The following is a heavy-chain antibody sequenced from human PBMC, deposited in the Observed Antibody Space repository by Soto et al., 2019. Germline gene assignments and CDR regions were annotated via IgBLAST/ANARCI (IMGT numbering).Heavy chain of an antibody. CDR3: AKDRGAAIAAGYMDV. V-gene: IGHV3-30*18. D-gene: IGHD6-13*01. Sequence: GGSLRPSCAASGFTFSSYGMHWVRQAPGKGLEWVAVISYDGSNKYYADSVKGRFTISRDNSKNTLYLQMNSLRAEDTAVYYCAKDRGAAIAAGYMDVWGKGTTVTVSS. J-gene: IGHJ6*03. CDR2: ISYDGSNK. CDR1: GFTFSSYG.